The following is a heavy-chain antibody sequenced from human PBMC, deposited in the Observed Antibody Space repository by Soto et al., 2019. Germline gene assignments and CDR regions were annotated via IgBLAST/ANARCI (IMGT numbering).Heavy chain of an antibody. CDR2: IYYRGNA. V-gene: IGHV4-39*01. CDR3: ARLEGLATISYYFDF. Sequence: PSETLSLTCSVSGDSINSDKYYWGWIRQPPGKGLEWIGSIYYRGNAYYNPSLQTRVTISLDKSKSQFSLKLNSVTAADSAVYFCARLEGLATISYYFDFWAREPWSPSPQ. CDR1: GDSINSDKYY. J-gene: IGHJ4*02. D-gene: IGHD3-9*01.